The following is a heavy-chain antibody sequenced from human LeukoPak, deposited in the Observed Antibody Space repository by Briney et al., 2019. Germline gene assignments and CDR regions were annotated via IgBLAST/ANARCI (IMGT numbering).Heavy chain of an antibody. V-gene: IGHV1-8*01. CDR3: ARNLDLSGYYMWFDP. J-gene: IGHJ5*02. D-gene: IGHD3-3*01. Sequence: EASVTVSCKASGFTFTNYDINWMRQATGQGLEWMGWMNPKSGSAGYAQKFQGRVTMTRNTSISTAYMELSSLRSEDTAIYYCARNLDLSGYYMWFDPWGQGTLVTVSS. CDR2: MNPKSGSA. CDR1: GFTFTNYD.